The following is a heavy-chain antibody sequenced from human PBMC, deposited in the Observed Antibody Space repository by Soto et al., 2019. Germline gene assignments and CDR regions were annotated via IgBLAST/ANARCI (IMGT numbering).Heavy chain of an antibody. D-gene: IGHD6-19*01. CDR3: ARAGGSGWYAVDY. CDR1: GFTFSSYE. Sequence: GGSLRLSCAASGFTFSSYEMNWVRQAPGKGLEWVSYISSSGSTIYYADSVKGRFTISRDNAKNSLYLQMNSLRAEGTAVYYCARAGGSGWYAVDYWGQGTLVTVPQ. J-gene: IGHJ4*02. CDR2: ISSSGSTI. V-gene: IGHV3-48*03.